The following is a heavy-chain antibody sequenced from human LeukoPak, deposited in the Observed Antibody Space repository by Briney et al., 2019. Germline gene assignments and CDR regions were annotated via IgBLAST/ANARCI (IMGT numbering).Heavy chain of an antibody. Sequence: SQTLSLTCGVSGYSISSGGYSWHWIRQPPGKGLEWIGYVDHTGSTKFNPSLNGRVSISRDTSNNFFSLRLRSVTAADTAVYFCARGRVSSSTWYSTYYYFFYMDFWGKGPRSPSP. CDR2: VDHTGST. CDR3: ARGRVSSSTWYSTYYYFFYMDF. V-gene: IGHV4-61*03. J-gene: IGHJ6*03. D-gene: IGHD4-11*01. CDR1: GYSISSGGYS.